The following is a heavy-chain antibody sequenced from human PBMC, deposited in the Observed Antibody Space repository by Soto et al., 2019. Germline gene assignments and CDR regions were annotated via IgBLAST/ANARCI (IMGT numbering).Heavy chain of an antibody. Sequence: SETLSLTCTVSGGSISSSSYYWGWIRQPPGKGLEWIGSIYYSGSTYYNPSLKSRVTISVDTSKNQFSLKLGSVTAADTAVYYCASPYYDFWSGYYRPDVWGKGTTVTVSS. J-gene: IGHJ6*04. CDR1: GGSISSSSYY. CDR2: IYYSGST. V-gene: IGHV4-39*01. CDR3: ASPYYDFWSGYYRPDV. D-gene: IGHD3-3*01.